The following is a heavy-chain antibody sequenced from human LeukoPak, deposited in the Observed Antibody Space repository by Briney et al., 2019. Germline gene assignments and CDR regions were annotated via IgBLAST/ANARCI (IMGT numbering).Heavy chain of an antibody. Sequence: PGGSLRLSCAASGFTFSNAWMSWVRQAPGKGLEWVGRIKSKTDGGTTDYAAPVKGRFTISRDDSKNTLYLQMNSLKTEDTAVYYCTTDLYGSGSSDDYWGQGTLVTLSS. CDR2: IKSKTDGGTT. J-gene: IGHJ4*02. CDR3: TTDLYGSGSSDDY. D-gene: IGHD3-10*01. CDR1: GFTFSNAW. V-gene: IGHV3-15*01.